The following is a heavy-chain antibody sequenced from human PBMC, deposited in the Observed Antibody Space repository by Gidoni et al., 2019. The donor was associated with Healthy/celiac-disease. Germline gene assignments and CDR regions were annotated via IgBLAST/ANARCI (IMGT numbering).Heavy chain of an antibody. CDR1: AFPFSSYG. J-gene: IGHJ3*02. V-gene: IGHV3-33*01. CDR3: AREATVTTAGAFDI. Sequence: QVQLVESGGGVVQPGRSLRLSCAASAFPFSSYGMHWVRPAPGKGREWEAVIWYDGSNKYYADSVKGRFTISRDNSKNTLYLQMNSLRAEDTAVYYCAREATVTTAGAFDIWGQGTMVTVSS. D-gene: IGHD4-17*01. CDR2: IWYDGSNK.